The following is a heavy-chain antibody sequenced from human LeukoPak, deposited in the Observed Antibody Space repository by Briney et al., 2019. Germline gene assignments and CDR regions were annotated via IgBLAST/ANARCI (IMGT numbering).Heavy chain of an antibody. CDR3: ASESGNNAFDI. D-gene: IGHD1-26*01. Sequence: ASVKASCKASGYTFTSYYMHWVRQAPGQGLEWMGIINPSGGSTSYAQKFQGRVTMTRDTSTNTVYMELSSLRSEDTAVYYCASESGNNAFDIWGQGTMVTVSS. J-gene: IGHJ3*02. V-gene: IGHV1-46*01. CDR1: GYTFTSYY. CDR2: INPSGGST.